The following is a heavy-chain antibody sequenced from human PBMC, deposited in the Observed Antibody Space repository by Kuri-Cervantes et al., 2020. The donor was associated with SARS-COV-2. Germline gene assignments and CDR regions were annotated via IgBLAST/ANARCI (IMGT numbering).Heavy chain of an antibody. Sequence: GGSLRLSCAASGFTFSSYAMHWVRQAPGKGLEWVAVISYDGSNKYYADSVKGRFTISRDNSKNTLYLQMNSLRAEDTAVYYCATAPKEWLFFDYWGQGTLVTVSS. J-gene: IGHJ4*02. CDR3: ATAPKEWLFFDY. V-gene: IGHV3-30-3*01. CDR1: GFTFSSYA. D-gene: IGHD3-3*01. CDR2: ISYDGSNK.